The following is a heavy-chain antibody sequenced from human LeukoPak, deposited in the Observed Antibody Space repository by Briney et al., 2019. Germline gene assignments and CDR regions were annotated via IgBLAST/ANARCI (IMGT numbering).Heavy chain of an antibody. D-gene: IGHD4-17*01. CDR1: GFTFSSYA. CDR3: VKDMTTVTTFPYY. Sequence: GGSLRLSCAASGFTFSSYAMSWVRQAPGKGLEWVSAISGSGGSTYYADSVKGRFTISRDNSKNTLYLQMNSLRAEDTAVYYCVKDMTTVTTFPYYWGQETLVTVSS. J-gene: IGHJ4*02. V-gene: IGHV3-23*01. CDR2: ISGSGGST.